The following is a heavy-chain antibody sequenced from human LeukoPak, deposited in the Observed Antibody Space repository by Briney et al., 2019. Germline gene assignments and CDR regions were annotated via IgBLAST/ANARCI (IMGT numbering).Heavy chain of an antibody. CDR3: AKDSAVGRYFDWLLFLASHRNYFDY. J-gene: IGHJ4*02. V-gene: IGHV3-9*01. D-gene: IGHD3-9*01. Sequence: GGSLRLSCAASGFTFDDYAMHWVRQAPGKGLEWVSGISWNSGSIGYADSVKGRFTISRDNAKNSLYLQMNSLRAEDTALYYCAKDSAVGRYFDWLLFLASHRNYFDYWGQGTLVTVSS. CDR2: ISWNSGSI. CDR1: GFTFDDYA.